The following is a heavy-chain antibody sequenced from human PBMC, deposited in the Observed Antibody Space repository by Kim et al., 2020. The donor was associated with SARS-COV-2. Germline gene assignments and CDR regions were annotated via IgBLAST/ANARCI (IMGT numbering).Heavy chain of an antibody. CDR2: ISSSSRTI. D-gene: IGHD3-10*01. Sequence: GGSLRLSCAASGFTFSSYSMNWVRQAPGKGLEWVAYISSSSRTIYYADSVKGRFTISRDNAKNSLYLKMNSLRDEDTAVYYCARGGDYYGSGSPRRLDWFDPWGQGTLVTVSS. CDR1: GFTFSSYS. J-gene: IGHJ5*02. CDR3: ARGGDYYGSGSPRRLDWFDP. V-gene: IGHV3-48*02.